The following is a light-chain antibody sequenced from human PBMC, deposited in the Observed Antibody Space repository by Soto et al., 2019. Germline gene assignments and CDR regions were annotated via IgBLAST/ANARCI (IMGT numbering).Light chain of an antibody. CDR3: QQSYTAPSIT. CDR2: GVS. Sequence: DIQMTQSPSSLSASVGDKVTITCRASQSISSSLNWYQQKSGKAPNLLIYGVSRLQGGVPSRFSGSGSGTDFTLSISSLQPEDFAIYYCQQSYTAPSITFGQGTRLEIK. V-gene: IGKV1-39*01. CDR1: QSISSS. J-gene: IGKJ5*01.